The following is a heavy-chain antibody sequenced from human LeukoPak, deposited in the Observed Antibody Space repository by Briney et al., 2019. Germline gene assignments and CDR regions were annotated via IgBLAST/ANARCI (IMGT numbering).Heavy chain of an antibody. CDR1: GYAFTDNY. Sequence: VASVKVSCKASGYAFTDNYIHGVRQAPGQGLEWVGRVNPDSGGINYAQKFQGRVTMTRDTSISTAYMELSRLRSDDTAVYYCARRASSTLYNFDYWGQGTLVTVSS. CDR3: ARRASSTLYNFDY. J-gene: IGHJ4*02. V-gene: IGHV1-2*06. D-gene: IGHD2-2*01. CDR2: VNPDSGGI.